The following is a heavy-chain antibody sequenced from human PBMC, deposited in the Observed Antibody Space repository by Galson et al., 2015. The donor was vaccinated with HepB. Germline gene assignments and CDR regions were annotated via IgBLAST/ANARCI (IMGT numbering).Heavy chain of an antibody. J-gene: IGHJ4*02. CDR3: AREGFSSGHAGIFDC. CDR1: GLIFSNSV. D-gene: IGHD3-22*01. CDR2: ISAGDGRNT. V-gene: IGHV3-30*04. Sequence: SLRLSCAASGLIFSNSVMHWVRQAPGKGLEWVALISAGDGRNTNYADSVRGRFTISRDSSKNKLFLGMNSLRAEDTAVYYCAREGFSSGHAGIFDCWGQGTLVTVSS.